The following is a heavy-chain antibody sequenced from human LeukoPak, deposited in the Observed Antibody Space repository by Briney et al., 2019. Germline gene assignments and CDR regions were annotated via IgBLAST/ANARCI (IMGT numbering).Heavy chain of an antibody. J-gene: IGHJ3*02. D-gene: IGHD2-2*01. CDR1: GGSIYSYY. V-gene: IGHV4-59*08. CDR3: ARGSVVVPAARNDAFDI. Sequence: QASETLSLTCTVSGGSIYSYYWSWIRQPPGKGLEWIGYFYYPGSTNYNPSLTSRVTMSVDTSKNHFSLKLSSVTAADTAVYYCARGSVVVPAARNDAFDIWGQGTMVTVSS. CDR2: FYYPGST.